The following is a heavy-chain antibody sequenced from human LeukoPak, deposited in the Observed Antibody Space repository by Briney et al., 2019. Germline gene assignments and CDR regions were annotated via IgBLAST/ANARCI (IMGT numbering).Heavy chain of an antibody. D-gene: IGHD5-24*01. CDR3: ARVEGRDAYPIDY. CDR2: IKQDGSEK. J-gene: IGHJ4*02. CDR1: GFTSSSYW. Sequence: GGSLRLSCAGSGFTSSSYWMSWVRQAPGKGLEWVANIKQDGSEKYYVDSVKGRFTISRDNAKNSLYLQMNRLRADDTAVYYCARVEGRDAYPIDYWGQGTLVTVSS. V-gene: IGHV3-7*01.